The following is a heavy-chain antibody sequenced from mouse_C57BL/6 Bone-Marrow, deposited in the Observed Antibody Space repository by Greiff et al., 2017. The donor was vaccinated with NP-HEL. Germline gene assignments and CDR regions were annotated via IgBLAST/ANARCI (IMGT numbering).Heavy chain of an antibody. CDR2: INPSTGGT. V-gene: IGHV1-42*01. CDR3: ARWEWLLRYLDY. J-gene: IGHJ2*01. Sequence: VQLQQSGPELVKPGASVKISCKASGYSFTGYYMNWVKQSPEKSLEWIGEINPSTGGTTYNQKFKAKATLTVDKSSSTAYMQLKSLTSEDSAVYYCARWEWLLRYLDYWGQGTTLTVSS. D-gene: IGHD2-3*01. CDR1: GYSFTGYY.